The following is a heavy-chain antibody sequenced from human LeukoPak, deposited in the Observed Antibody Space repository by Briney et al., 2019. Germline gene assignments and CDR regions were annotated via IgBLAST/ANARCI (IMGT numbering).Heavy chain of an antibody. J-gene: IGHJ4*02. V-gene: IGHV3-74*01. Sequence: GGSLRLSCAVSGFTFSTYWMHWVRQAPGKGLVWVSRIDRDGSRINYADSVKGRFTISRDNGKNTLFLQMNSLRAEDAAVYYCVRGNDYGGPHYWGQGTLVTVSS. D-gene: IGHD4-23*01. CDR1: GFTFSTYW. CDR3: VRGNDYGGPHY. CDR2: IDRDGSRI.